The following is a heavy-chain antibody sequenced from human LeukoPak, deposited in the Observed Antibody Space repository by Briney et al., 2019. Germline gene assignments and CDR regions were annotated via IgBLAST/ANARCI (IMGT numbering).Heavy chain of an antibody. D-gene: IGHD3-22*01. CDR2: INPNGGGT. Sequence: ASVKVSCKASGYTFTGYYMHWVRQAPGQGLEWMGWINPNGGGTNYAQKFQGRVTMTRDTSISTAYMELSRLRSDDTAVSYCAREVYYDSSGYYRTEFSYWGQGTLVTVSS. J-gene: IGHJ4*02. CDR1: GYTFTGYY. CDR3: AREVYYDSSGYYRTEFSY. V-gene: IGHV1-2*02.